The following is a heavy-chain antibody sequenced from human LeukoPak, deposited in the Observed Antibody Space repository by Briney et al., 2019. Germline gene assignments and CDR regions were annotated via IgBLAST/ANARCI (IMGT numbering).Heavy chain of an antibody. J-gene: IGHJ6*03. CDR1: GFTFSSYW. Sequence: GSLRLSCAASGFTFSSYWMSWFRQPPGKGLEWIGSISYSGSTYYNPSVQSRVTISEDTSRNQFFLKLTSLTAADTAVFYCARRSSSSGYYYYMDVWGKGTTVTVSS. CDR2: ISYSGST. D-gene: IGHD6-6*01. V-gene: IGHV4-39*01. CDR3: ARRSSSSGYYYYMDV.